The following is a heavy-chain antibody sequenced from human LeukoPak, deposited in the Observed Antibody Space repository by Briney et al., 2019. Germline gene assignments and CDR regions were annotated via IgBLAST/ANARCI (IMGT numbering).Heavy chain of an antibody. J-gene: IGHJ4*02. CDR3: ARAPLGYSSSWYGY. CDR1: GGSFSGYY. CDR2: INHSGST. V-gene: IGHV4-34*01. D-gene: IGHD6-13*01. Sequence: PSETLSLTCAVYGGSFSGYYWSWIRQPPGKGLEWIGEINHSGSTNYNPSLKSRVTISVDTSKNQFSLKLSPVTAADTAVYYCARAPLGYSSSWYGYWGQGTLVTVSS.